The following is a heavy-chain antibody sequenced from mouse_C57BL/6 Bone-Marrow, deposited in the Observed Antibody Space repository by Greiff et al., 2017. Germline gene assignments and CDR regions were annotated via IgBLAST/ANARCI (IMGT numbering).Heavy chain of an antibody. CDR2: ISSSGSYT. V-gene: IGHV5-6*01. CDR1: GFTFSSYG. D-gene: IGHD1-2*01. J-gene: IGHJ3*01. CDR3: ARHWDYGCSWFAD. Sequence: EVNVVEPGGDLVKPGASLKLSCAASGFTFSSYGMSWVRQTPGKRLEWVATISSSGSYTYYPDSVKGRFTISRDNAKNTLYLQMSSLKSEDTAMYYCARHWDYGCSWFADWGQGTLVTVSA.